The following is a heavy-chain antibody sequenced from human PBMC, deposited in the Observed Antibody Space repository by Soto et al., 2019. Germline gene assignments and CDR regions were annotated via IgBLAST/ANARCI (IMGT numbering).Heavy chain of an antibody. D-gene: IGHD4-17*01. CDR1: GFTFSNAW. V-gene: IGHV3-15*01. CDR3: TTDPENDYGVSNKFDY. Sequence: GGSLRLSCAASGFTFSNAWMSWVRQAPGKGLEWVGRIKSKTDGGTTDYAAPVKGRFTISRDDSKNTLYLQMNSLKTEDTAVYYCTTDPENDYGVSNKFDYWGQGTLVTVSS. J-gene: IGHJ4*02. CDR2: IKSKTDGGTT.